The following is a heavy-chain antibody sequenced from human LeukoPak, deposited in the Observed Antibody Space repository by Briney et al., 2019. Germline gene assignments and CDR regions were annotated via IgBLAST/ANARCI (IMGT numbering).Heavy chain of an antibody. CDR1: GFTFSSYG. D-gene: IGHD1-26*01. CDR2: ISYDGSNK. Sequence: GGSLRLSCAASGFTFSSYGMHRVRQAPGKGLEWVAVISYDGSNKYYADSVKGRFTISRDNSKNTLYLQMNSLRAEDTAVYYCAKLYSGSYPGDYWGQGTLVTVSS. CDR3: AKLYSGSYPGDY. J-gene: IGHJ4*02. V-gene: IGHV3-30*18.